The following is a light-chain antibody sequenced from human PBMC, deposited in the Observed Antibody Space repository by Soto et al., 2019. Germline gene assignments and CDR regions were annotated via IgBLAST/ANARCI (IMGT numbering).Light chain of an antibody. CDR3: CSYAGSYTLV. V-gene: IGLV2-11*01. CDR2: DVN. Sequence: QSALTQPRSVSGSPGQSVTLSCTGTSSDVGGYHYVSWYQHHPGKAPKIIIYDVNKRPSGVPDRFSGSKSGNTASLTISGLQTEDEDDYYCCSYAGSYTLVFGGGTKLTVL. CDR1: SSDVGGYHY. J-gene: IGLJ2*01.